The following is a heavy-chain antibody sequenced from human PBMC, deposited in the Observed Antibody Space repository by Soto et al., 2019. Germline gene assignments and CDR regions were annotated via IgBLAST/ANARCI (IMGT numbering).Heavy chain of an antibody. CDR3: ARDGHDDVRDSRRLNCYYYALDV. V-gene: IGHV3-21*01. CDR1: GFTFSGYS. Sequence: EVQLVESGGGLVKPGGSLRLSCAASGFTFSGYSMNWVRQAPGKGLEWVSAISSSSSYIYYADSVKGRFTISRDNAKNALNLQILSMRGEDTEVNSFARDGHDDVRDSRRLNCYYYALDVWGQGTTVTVSS. D-gene: IGHD1-1*01. J-gene: IGHJ6*02. CDR2: ISSSSSYI.